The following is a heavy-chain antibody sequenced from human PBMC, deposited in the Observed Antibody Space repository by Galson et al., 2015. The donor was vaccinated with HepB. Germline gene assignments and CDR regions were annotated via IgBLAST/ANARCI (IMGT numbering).Heavy chain of an antibody. D-gene: IGHD6-13*01. J-gene: IGHJ4*02. CDR2: IKSKSDGGTT. Sequence: SLRLSCAASGFTFNKAWMSWVRQAPRKGLEWIGRIKSKSDGGTTDYVAFVKGRFTISRDDSKNTVYLQMNSLRPEDTAVYYCATAWRPLGYWGQGSLVTVSS. CDR3: ATAWRPLGY. CDR1: GFTFNKAW. V-gene: IGHV3-15*01.